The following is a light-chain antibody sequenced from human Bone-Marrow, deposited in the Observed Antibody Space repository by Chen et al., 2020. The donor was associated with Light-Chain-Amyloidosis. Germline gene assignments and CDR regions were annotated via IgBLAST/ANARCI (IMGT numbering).Light chain of an antibody. CDR3: QSADSSGTYEVI. J-gene: IGLJ2*01. Sequence: SYELTQPPSVSVSPGQTARITCSGDDLPTKYAYWYQQKPGQAPVLGIHRDTERPSGMSERFAGSNSGTTATLTISGVQAEDEADYHCQSADSSGTYEVIVGGGTKLTVL. CDR1: DLPTKY. V-gene: IGLV3-25*03. CDR2: RDT.